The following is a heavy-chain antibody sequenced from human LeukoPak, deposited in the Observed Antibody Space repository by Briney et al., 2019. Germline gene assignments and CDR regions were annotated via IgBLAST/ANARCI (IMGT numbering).Heavy chain of an antibody. Sequence: GGSLRLSCVASGFTFSNYEMIWVRQAPGKGPEWVPYITKTGNSKYYADSVKGRFTVSRDDANKSLYLQMDSLGAEDTAVYYCVREGSLDDFDYWGQGTLVTVSS. CDR2: ITKTGNSK. D-gene: IGHD3-9*01. V-gene: IGHV3-48*03. CDR3: VREGSLDDFDY. CDR1: GFTFSNYE. J-gene: IGHJ4*02.